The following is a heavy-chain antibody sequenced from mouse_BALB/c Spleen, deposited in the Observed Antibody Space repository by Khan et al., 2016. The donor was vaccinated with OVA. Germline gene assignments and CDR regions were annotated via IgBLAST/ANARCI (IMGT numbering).Heavy chain of an antibody. CDR1: GYTFADFY. Sequence: QVQLQQPGAELARPGASVKLSCKASGYTFADFYINWVKQRTGQGLEWIGEIYPGSGNTYYNEKFKGKATLTTDQSSTTAYMHLSSLTSEASAVYFCARWGGNYKYYYALDYWAEGTSVTVSS. CDR3: ARWGGNYKYYYALDY. J-gene: IGHJ4*01. D-gene: IGHD2-1*01. CDR2: IYPGSGNT. V-gene: IGHV1-77*01.